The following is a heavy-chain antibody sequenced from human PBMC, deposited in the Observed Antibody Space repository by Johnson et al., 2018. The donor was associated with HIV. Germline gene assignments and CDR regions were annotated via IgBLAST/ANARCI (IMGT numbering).Heavy chain of an antibody. V-gene: IGHV3-20*04. D-gene: IGHD1-20*01. J-gene: IGHJ3*02. CDR3: ARGTLTGPRGFDI. CDR1: GFTFDDYG. CDR2: MNWNGGST. Sequence: VQLVESGGGLVQPGGSLRLSCEASGFTFDDYGLSWVRQAPGKGLEWVSGMNWNGGSTGYADSVKGRFTISRDNAKNSLYLQMNSLRAEDTALYYCARGTLTGPRGFDIWGQGTTVTVSS.